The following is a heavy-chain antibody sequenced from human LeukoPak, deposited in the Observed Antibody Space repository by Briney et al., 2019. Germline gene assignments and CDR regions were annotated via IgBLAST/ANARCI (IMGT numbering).Heavy chain of an antibody. V-gene: IGHV1-2*02. CDR1: GYTFSDYY. CDR2: ISPNSGGT. CDR3: ASNLRWELPLDY. J-gene: IGHJ4*02. Sequence: ASVKVSCKASGYTFSDYYIHWVRQAPGQGLEWMGWISPNSGGTTYAQKFQGRVTMTRDTSISTAYMELSRLRSDDTAVYYCASNLRWELPLDYWGQGTLVTVSS. D-gene: IGHD1-26*01.